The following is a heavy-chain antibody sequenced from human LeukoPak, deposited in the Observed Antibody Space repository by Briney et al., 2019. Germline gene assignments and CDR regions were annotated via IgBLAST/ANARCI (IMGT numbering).Heavy chain of an antibody. CDR2: ISAYNGNT. J-gene: IGHJ4*02. CDR1: GYTFTSYG. V-gene: IGHV1-18*01. D-gene: IGHD1-26*01. CDR3: AGHSVGATTFDY. Sequence: ASVKVSCKASGYTFTSYGISWVRQAPGQGLEWMGWISAYNGNTNYAQKLQGRVTMTTDTSTSTAYMELRSLRSDDTAVYYCAGHSVGATTFDYWGQGTLVTVSS.